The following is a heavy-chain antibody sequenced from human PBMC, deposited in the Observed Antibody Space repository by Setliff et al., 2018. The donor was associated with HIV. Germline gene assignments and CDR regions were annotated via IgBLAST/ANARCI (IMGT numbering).Heavy chain of an antibody. Sequence: SETLSLTCAVSGYSIRDNFFWGWVRQPPGKGLEWIGSIFYTGTTYYNPSLKSRVTLSLDTSKNQFSLELTSVTAADTAVYYCARLGAEDFSDYDWVDYWGQGTLVTVSS. CDR1: GYSIRDNFF. J-gene: IGHJ4*02. D-gene: IGHD5-12*01. CDR2: IFYTGTT. V-gene: IGHV4-38-2*01. CDR3: ARLGAEDFSDYDWVDY.